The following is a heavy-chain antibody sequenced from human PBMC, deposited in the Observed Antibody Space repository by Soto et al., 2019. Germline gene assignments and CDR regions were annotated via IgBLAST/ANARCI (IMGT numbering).Heavy chain of an antibody. V-gene: IGHV3-23*01. CDR3: AKLHAAYVDY. J-gene: IGHJ4*02. CDR2: ISVSGGST. Sequence: GGSLVLACAASGFTVSSYAMSWVRQAPGKGLEWVSAISVSGGSTYYADSVKGRFTISRDNSKNTLYLQINSLRAEDTAVYYCAKLHAAYVDYWGQGTLVTVSS. D-gene: IGHD2-15*01. CDR1: GFTVSSYA.